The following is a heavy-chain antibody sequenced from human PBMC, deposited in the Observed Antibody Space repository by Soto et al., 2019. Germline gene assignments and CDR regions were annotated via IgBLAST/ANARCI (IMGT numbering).Heavy chain of an antibody. J-gene: IGHJ6*02. D-gene: IGHD3-3*01. CDR2: ISYDGSNK. V-gene: IGHV3-30*18. CDR3: AKDLGITIFGVVTFGYYGTDV. Sequence: GGSLRLSCAASGFTFSSYGMHWVRQAPGKGLEWVAVISYDGSNKYYADSVRGRFTISRDNSKNTLYLQMNSLRAEDTAVYYCAKDLGITIFGVVTFGYYGTDVWGQGTTVTVSS. CDR1: GFTFSSYG.